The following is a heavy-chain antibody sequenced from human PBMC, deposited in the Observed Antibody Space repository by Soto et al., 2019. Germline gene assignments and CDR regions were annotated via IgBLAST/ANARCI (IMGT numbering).Heavy chain of an antibody. V-gene: IGHV1-69*01. D-gene: IGHD4-17*01. CDR2: IIPLFGTA. Sequence: QVQLVQSGAEVKKPGSSVKVSCKASGGTFSRYTISWVRQAPGQGLEWMGGIIPLFGTANYAQKFQGRVTITADESTGTAYMQLSSLRSEDTAVYYCAREGYCDYGKPFDYWGQGTLVTVSS. J-gene: IGHJ4*02. CDR1: GGTFSRYT. CDR3: AREGYCDYGKPFDY.